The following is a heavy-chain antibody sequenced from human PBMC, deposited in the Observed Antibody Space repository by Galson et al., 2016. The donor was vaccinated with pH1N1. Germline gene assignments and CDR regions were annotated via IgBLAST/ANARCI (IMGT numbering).Heavy chain of an antibody. CDR2: IDEDGETT. Sequence: SLRLSCATSGFSFSSYWFHWVRHDPAKGLVWVARIDEDGETTNYADSVRGRFTIYRDNAKNTLYLEMNSLRDEDTAVYYCARDLCGREDYWGQGTLVTVSS. D-gene: IGHD1-26*01. J-gene: IGHJ4*02. CDR3: ARDLCGREDY. CDR1: GFSFSSYW. V-gene: IGHV3-74*01.